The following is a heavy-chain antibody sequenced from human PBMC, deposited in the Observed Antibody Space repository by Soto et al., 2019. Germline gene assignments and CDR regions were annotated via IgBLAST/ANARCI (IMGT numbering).Heavy chain of an antibody. CDR2: IYWNDDK. D-gene: IGHD3-16*01. CDR3: AHSDIGWGYTVLDF. V-gene: IGHV2-5*01. J-gene: IGHJ4*02. Sequence: CGRPLIKKKMGVGWIRQPPGKALEWLALIYWNDDKRYSPSLKSRLTITKDTSKNQVVLTMTNMDPVDTATYFCAHSDIGWGYTVLDFWLQGTPVTVFS. CDR1: GRPLIKKKMG.